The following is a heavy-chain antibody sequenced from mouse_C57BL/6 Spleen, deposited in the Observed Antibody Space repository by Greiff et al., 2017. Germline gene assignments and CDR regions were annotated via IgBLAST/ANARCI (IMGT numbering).Heavy chain of an antibody. D-gene: IGHD1-1*01. V-gene: IGHV1-85*01. Sequence: VQLKESGPELVKPGASVKLSCKASGYTFTSYDINWVKQRPGQGLEWIGWIYPRDGSTKYNEKFKGKATLTVDTSSSTAYMELHSLTSEDSAVYFCARSPTVVPTGFAYWGQGTLVTVSA. CDR1: GYTFTSYD. CDR3: ARSPTVVPTGFAY. CDR2: IYPRDGST. J-gene: IGHJ3*01.